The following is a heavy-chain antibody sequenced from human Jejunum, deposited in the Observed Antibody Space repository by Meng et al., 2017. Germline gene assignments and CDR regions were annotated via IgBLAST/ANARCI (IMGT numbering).Heavy chain of an antibody. CDR2: IHYSGNI. V-gene: IGHV4-31*03. Sequence: VQRQEPGPGLVKPSQTLSLTCTVSGGSISSDGYYWSWIRQHPGKALEWIGYIHYSGNIYYNPSLKSRVTMSVDSSKNQFSLKLTSVTAADTAVYYCARDLGYTGSYEFDYWGQGTLVTVSS. J-gene: IGHJ4*02. CDR1: GGSISSDGYY. D-gene: IGHD3-10*01. CDR3: ARDLGYTGSYEFDY.